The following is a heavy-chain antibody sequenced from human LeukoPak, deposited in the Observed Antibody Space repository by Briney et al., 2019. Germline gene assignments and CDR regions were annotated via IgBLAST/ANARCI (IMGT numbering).Heavy chain of an antibody. CDR2: IYYSGNT. V-gene: IGHV4-59*01. D-gene: IGHD3-22*01. CDR3: ARDRDSSGLRDFDL. CDR1: GGSINSYY. J-gene: IGHJ2*01. Sequence: SETLSLTCTVSGGSINSYYWSWVRQPPGKGLEWIGYIYYSGNTNYNPSLKPRVSISIATSNTQLSLQLRSVPAADTAVYYCARDRDSSGLRDFDLWGRGTLVTVSA.